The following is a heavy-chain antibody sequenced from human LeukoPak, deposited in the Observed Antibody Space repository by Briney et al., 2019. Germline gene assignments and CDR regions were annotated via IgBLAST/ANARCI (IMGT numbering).Heavy chain of an antibody. CDR3: ARDFVVPVTTIDYGMDV. CDR1: GFTVSTNY. D-gene: IGHD4-17*01. J-gene: IGHJ6*02. CDR2: IYSGGST. Sequence: GGSLRLSCTASGFTVSTNYMSWVRQAPGKGLEWVSVIYSGGSTYYADSVKGRFTISRDNSKNTLYLQMNSLRAEDTAVYYCARDFVVPVTTIDYGMDVWGQGTTVTVSS. V-gene: IGHV3-66*01.